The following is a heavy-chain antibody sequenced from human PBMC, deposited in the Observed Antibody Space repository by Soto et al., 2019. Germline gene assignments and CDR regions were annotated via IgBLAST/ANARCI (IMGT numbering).Heavy chain of an antibody. CDR2: INPIFRTA. CDR3: ARGRPDFSTAHLARGMDV. J-gene: IGHJ6*02. CDR1: RDTFRTYA. Sequence: QVQLVQSGAEVKKPGSSVKVSCKAPRDTFRTYAINWVRQAPGQGLEWMGVINPIFRTANYAQKFQGRVTIRSDESTSTAYMDLSSLRSEDTAVYYCARGRPDFSTAHLARGMDVWGQGTTVIVSS. D-gene: IGHD2-21*02. V-gene: IGHV1-69*05.